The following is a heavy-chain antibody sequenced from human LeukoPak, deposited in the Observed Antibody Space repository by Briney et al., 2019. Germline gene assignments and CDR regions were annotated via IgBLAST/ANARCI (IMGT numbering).Heavy chain of an antibody. V-gene: IGHV3-33*01. J-gene: IGHJ4*02. D-gene: IGHD6-19*01. CDR3: ASKGEGDGSGWHFDY. CDR1: GFTFSNYG. Sequence: GRSLRLSCAASGFTFSNYGMHWVRQAPGKGLEWVAVIWYDGSNKYYADSVKGRFTISRDNSKNTLYLQMNSLRAADTAVYYCASKGEGDGSGWHFDYWGQGTLVTVSS. CDR2: IWYDGSNK.